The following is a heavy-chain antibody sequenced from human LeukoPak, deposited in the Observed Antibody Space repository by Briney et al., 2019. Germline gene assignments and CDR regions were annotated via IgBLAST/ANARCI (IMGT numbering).Heavy chain of an antibody. CDR1: GFTFSSYA. J-gene: IGHJ4*02. CDR2: IYSGGST. Sequence: GGSLRLSCAASGFTFSSYAMHWVRQAPGKGLEWVSVIYSGGSTYYADSVKGRFTISRDNSKNTLYLQMNSLRAEDTAVYYCARSLWFGELLFLYDYWGQGTLVTVSS. CDR3: ARSLWFGELLFLYDY. V-gene: IGHV3-53*01. D-gene: IGHD3-10*01.